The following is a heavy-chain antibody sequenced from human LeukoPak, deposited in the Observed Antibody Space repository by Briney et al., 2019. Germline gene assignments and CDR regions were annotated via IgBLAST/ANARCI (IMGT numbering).Heavy chain of an antibody. J-gene: IGHJ4*02. D-gene: IGHD5-18*01. CDR1: GYTFTAYY. Sequence: AAVKVSCKASGYTFTAYYIHWVRQAPGQGLEWMGWINPNSGGTNYAQKFQGRVTMTRDTSISTAYMELRRLRSDDTAVYYCAREGRVDSAVVLFDYWGQGTLVTVSS. CDR3: AREGRVDSAVVLFDY. V-gene: IGHV1-2*02. CDR2: INPNSGGT.